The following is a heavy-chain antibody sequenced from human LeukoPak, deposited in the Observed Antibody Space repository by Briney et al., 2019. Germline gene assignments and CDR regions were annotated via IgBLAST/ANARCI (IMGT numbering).Heavy chain of an antibody. CDR2: TYYRSKWYN. J-gene: IGHJ4*02. CDR1: GDSVSSNSAA. CDR3: AREGWDFQFDY. D-gene: IGHD6-19*01. V-gene: IGHV6-1*01. Sequence: SQTLSLTSAISGDSVSSNSAACNWIRQSPSRGLEWLGRTYYRSKWYNDYAVSVKSRITINPDTSKNQFSLQLDSVTPEDTAVYYCAREGWDFQFDYWGQGTLVTVSS.